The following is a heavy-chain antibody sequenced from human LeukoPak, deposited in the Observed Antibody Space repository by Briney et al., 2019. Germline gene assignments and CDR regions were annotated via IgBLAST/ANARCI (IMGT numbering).Heavy chain of an antibody. D-gene: IGHD4-11*01. J-gene: IGHJ2*01. CDR1: GGSFSGYY. Sequence: PSETLSLTCAVYGGSFSGYYWSWIRQPPGKGLEWIGEINHSGSTNYNPSLKSRVTISVDTSKNQFSLKLSSVTAADTAVYYCARGRDTTLPWYFDLWGRGTLVTVSS. CDR2: INHSGST. V-gene: IGHV4-34*01. CDR3: ARGRDTTLPWYFDL.